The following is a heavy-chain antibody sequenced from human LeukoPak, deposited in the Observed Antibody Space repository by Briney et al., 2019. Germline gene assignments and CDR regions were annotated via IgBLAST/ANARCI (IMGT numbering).Heavy chain of an antibody. CDR2: ISWNSGSI. Sequence: GGSLRLSCAASGFTFDDYAMPWVRHAPGKGLEWVSGISWNSGSIGYADSVKGRFTISRDNAKNSLYLQMNSLRAEDTALYYCAKAPSYYYDSSGNFDYWGQGTLVTVSS. V-gene: IGHV3-9*01. CDR3: AKAPSYYYDSSGNFDY. D-gene: IGHD3-22*01. J-gene: IGHJ4*02. CDR1: GFTFDDYA.